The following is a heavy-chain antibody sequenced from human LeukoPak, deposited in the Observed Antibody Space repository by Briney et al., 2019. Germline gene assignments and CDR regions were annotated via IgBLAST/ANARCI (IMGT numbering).Heavy chain of an antibody. Sequence: GGSLRLSCAASGFTFDDYAMHWVRQAPGKGLEWVSGIRWNSGSIGYADSVKGPFTISRDNAKNSLYLQMNSLRAEDTALYYCAKIVEMATRVGAFDIWGQGTMVTVSS. CDR1: GFTFDDYA. CDR3: AKIVEMATRVGAFDI. V-gene: IGHV3-9*01. CDR2: IRWNSGSI. J-gene: IGHJ3*02. D-gene: IGHD5-24*01.